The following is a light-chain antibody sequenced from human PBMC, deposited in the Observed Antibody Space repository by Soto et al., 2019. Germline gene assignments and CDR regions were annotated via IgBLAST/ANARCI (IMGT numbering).Light chain of an antibody. CDR3: QQRGNWSFFT. J-gene: IGKJ3*01. V-gene: IGKV3-11*01. Sequence: EIVLTQSPAPLSLSPGEIATLSCRASKSVSNRVAWYQQKPGQAPRHLIFDASNRSTGVPARFSSSGSGTAFPLTISSLDPEDFAVYYCQQRGNWSFFTFGPGTKVDVK. CDR2: DAS. CDR1: KSVSNR.